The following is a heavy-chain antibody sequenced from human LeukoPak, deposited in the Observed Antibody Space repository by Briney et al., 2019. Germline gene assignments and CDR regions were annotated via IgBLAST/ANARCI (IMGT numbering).Heavy chain of an antibody. CDR1: GGSISSSSYY. Sequence: SETLSLTCTVSGGSISSSSYYWSWIRQPPGKGLEWIGYIYYSGSTNYNPSLKSRVTISVDTSKNQFSLKLSSVTAADTAVYYCARPRQLRSSSGWYYWGQGTLVTVSS. CDR2: IYYSGST. J-gene: IGHJ4*02. CDR3: ARPRQLRSSSGWYY. D-gene: IGHD6-19*01. V-gene: IGHV4-61*05.